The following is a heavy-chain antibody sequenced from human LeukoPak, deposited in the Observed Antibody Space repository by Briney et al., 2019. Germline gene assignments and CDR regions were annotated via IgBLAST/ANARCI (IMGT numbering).Heavy chain of an antibody. CDR3: ARDRGDILTGLFDY. V-gene: IGHV1-69*13. CDR1: GGTFSSYA. J-gene: IGHJ4*02. Sequence: GASVKVLCKASGGTFSSYAISWVRQARGQALEWMGGIIPIFGTANYAQKFEGRVTITADESTSTAYMELSSLRSEDTAVYYCARDRGDILTGLFDYWGQGTLVTVSS. CDR2: IIPIFGTA. D-gene: IGHD3-9*01.